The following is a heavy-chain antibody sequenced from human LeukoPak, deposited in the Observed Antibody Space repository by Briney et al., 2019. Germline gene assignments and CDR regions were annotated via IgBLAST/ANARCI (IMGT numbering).Heavy chain of an antibody. CDR3: ARDLMGASHFDY. D-gene: IGHD4/OR15-4a*01. V-gene: IGHV4-34*01. CDR1: GGSFSGYS. J-gene: IGHJ4*02. Sequence: PSETLSLTCAVYGGSFSGYSWTWIRQPPGKGLEWIGEINHSGSTDYNPSLKSRVTISVDTSKNQFSLKLSSVTAADTAVYYCARDLMGASHFDYWGQGTLVTVSS. CDR2: INHSGST.